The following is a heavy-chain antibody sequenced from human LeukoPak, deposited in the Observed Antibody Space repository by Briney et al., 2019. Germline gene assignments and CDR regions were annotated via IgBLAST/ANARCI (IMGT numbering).Heavy chain of an antibody. D-gene: IGHD3-10*01. CDR1: GYTFTSYG. J-gene: IGHJ4*02. V-gene: IGHV1-18*01. CDR3: ARGGVLLWFGKTWYFDH. Sequence: ASVKVSCKASGYTFTSYGISWVRQAPGQGLEWMGWISAYNGNTNYAQKLQGRVTMTTDTSTSTAYMELRSLRSDDTAVYYCARGGVLLWFGKTWYFDHWGQGTLVTVPS. CDR2: ISAYNGNT.